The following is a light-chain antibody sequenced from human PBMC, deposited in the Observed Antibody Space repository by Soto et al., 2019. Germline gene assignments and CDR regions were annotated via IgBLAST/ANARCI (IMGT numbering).Light chain of an antibody. CDR3: QKYNSAPFT. J-gene: IGKJ3*01. Sequence: DIQMTQSPSSLSASVGDRVTITCRASQGISNYLAWYQQKPGKVPKLLIYAASTLQSGVPSRFSGSGSGTDFTLTISSLQPATYYCQKYNSAPFTFGPGTKVDIK. V-gene: IGKV1-27*01. CDR2: AAS. CDR1: QGISNY.